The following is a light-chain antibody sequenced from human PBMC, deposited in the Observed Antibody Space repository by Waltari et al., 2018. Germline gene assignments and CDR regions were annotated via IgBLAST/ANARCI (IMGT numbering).Light chain of an antibody. J-gene: IGKJ1*01. CDR2: DAS. Sequence: EIVLTQSPGTLSLSPGERATLACRASQSVGRYLAWYQQKPGQAPRPLISDASTRATGIPDRFSGSGSGTDFSLTISRLESEDFAVYYCQKYVNLPATFGQGTKVEIK. CDR1: QSVGRY. CDR3: QKYVNLPAT. V-gene: IGKV3-20*01.